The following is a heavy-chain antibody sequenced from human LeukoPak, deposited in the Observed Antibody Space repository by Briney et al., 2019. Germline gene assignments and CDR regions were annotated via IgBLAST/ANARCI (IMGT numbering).Heavy chain of an antibody. V-gene: IGHV3-30*18. CDR1: GFTFSTYG. CDR2: ISDDADRE. J-gene: IGHJ4*02. Sequence: PGGSLRLSCAASGFTFSTYGMHWVRQAPGKGLEWLAVISDDADRENYGDSVKGRFSISRDNSRNTLFLQMNSLRAEDTAVYFCAKPTRGSGNSFLIDFWGQGTLVTVSS. D-gene: IGHD4-23*01. CDR3: AKPTRGSGNSFLIDF.